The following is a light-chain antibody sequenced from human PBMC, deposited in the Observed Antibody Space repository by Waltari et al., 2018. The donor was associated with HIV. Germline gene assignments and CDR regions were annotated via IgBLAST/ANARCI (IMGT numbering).Light chain of an antibody. CDR1: QGIGNH. J-gene: IGKJ4*01. Sequence: DIQMTKSPSSLSASVGDRVTISCQASQGIGNHFNWFQQKPGKPPTLLIYDASTPETWGPSKFSGSASARDFTLTISSLQPADIATYYCQQYDNLLPFTFGGGTKVEI. CDR2: DAS. V-gene: IGKV1-33*01. CDR3: QQYDNLLPFT.